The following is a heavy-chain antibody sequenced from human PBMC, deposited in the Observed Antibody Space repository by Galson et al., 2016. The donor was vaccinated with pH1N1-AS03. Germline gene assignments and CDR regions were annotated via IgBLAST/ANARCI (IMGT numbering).Heavy chain of an antibody. CDR2: FDPDNTET. J-gene: IGHJ3*01. CDR3: VTTAYAFGLGSVDAFDV. Sequence: VKVSCKVSGNTLTELSIQWVRQAPGEGLDWMGGFDPDNTETVYAQKFQGRVAMTEDTSTDTAYMELSSLRSGDTAKYYCVTTAYAFGLGSVDAFDVWGQGTKVTVSS. D-gene: IGHD3-16*01. CDR1: GNTLTELS. V-gene: IGHV1-24*01.